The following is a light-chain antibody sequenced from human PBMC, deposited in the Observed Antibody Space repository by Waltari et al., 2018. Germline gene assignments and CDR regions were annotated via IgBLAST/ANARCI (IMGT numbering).Light chain of an antibody. Sequence: DIQMTQSPSTLSASVGDRVTITFRASQNINSWLAWYQQKPGKAPKLLIYKTSILEDGVPSRFSGVGSETEFTLTISSLQPDDFATYYCQQYHTFYTFGQGTKLEIK. CDR1: QNINSW. V-gene: IGKV1-5*03. CDR3: QQYHTFYT. CDR2: KTS. J-gene: IGKJ2*01.